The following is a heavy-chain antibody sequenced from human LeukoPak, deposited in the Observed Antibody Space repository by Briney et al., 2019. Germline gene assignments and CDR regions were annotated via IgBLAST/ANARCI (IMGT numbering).Heavy chain of an antibody. V-gene: IGHV4-4*09. CDR3: ARGLVSDFWSGYYPNHYYYYIDV. J-gene: IGHJ6*03. D-gene: IGHD3-3*01. CDR1: GGSISRYY. CDR2: IYSSGST. Sequence: PSETLSLTCTVSGGSISRYYWSWLRQPPGKGLEWIGYIYSSGSTKYHPSLKSRVTISLDTSKNQFSLKLSSVTAADTAVYFCARGLVSDFWSGYYPNHYYYYIDVWGKGTTVTVSS.